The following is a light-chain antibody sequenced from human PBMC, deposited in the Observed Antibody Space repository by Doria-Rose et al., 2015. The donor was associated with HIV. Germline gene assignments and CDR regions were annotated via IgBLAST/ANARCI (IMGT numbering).Light chain of an antibody. CDR2: DGS. Sequence: LTQSPGTLSLSPGERATLSCRASQSFSSTYLAWYQQKPGQAPSLLIYDGSTRATGIPDRFSASGSGIDFTLTINRLEPEDFAPYYCHQYGTSWTFGQGTKVEI. J-gene: IGKJ1*01. V-gene: IGKV3-20*01. CDR3: HQYGTSWT. CDR1: QSFSSTY.